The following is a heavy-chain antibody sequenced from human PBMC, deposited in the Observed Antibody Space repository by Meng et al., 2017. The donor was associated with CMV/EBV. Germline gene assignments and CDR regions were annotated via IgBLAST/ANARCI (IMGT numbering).Heavy chain of an antibody. CDR3: ARDSDSSVYLD. CDR1: GYPFISYG. CDR2: ISGYNGRT. J-gene: IGHJ4*02. D-gene: IGHD3-22*01. Sequence: ASVKVSCKTSGYPFISYGISWVRQAPGKGLEWMGWISGYNGRTNYAQSFQGRLTLTTDTSTSTAYMELRNLRSDDTAVYYCARDSDSSVYLDWGQGTLVTVSS. V-gene: IGHV1-18*01.